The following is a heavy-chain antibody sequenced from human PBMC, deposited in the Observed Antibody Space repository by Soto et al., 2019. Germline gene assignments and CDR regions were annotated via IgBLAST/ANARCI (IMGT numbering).Heavy chain of an antibody. CDR2: TRNKANGYST. D-gene: IGHD3-10*01. V-gene: IGHV3-72*01. CDR3: VRTSHYGSGSWNFDF. Sequence: EVQLVESGGGLVQPGGSLRLSCAASGFTLSDHYMDWVRQAPGRGLEWVGRTRNKANGYSTEYAAGVKGRFIVSSDDSLNSLYLQMNSLKTEDTAVYYCVRTSHYGSGSWNFDFWGQGTLVTVSS. CDR1: GFTLSDHY. J-gene: IGHJ4*02.